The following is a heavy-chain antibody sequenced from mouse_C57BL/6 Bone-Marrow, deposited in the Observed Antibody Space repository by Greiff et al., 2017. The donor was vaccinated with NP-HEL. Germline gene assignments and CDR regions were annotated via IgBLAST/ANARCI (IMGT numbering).Heavy chain of an antibody. D-gene: IGHD2-5*01. Sequence: EVQLVESGGGLVQPGGSLSLSCAASGFTFTDYYMSWVRQPPGKALEWLGFIRNKANGYTTEYSASVKGRFTISRDNSQSILYLQMNALRAEDSATYYCARWGNYSNPFAYWGQGTLVTVSA. CDR2: IRNKANGYTT. V-gene: IGHV7-3*01. CDR3: ARWGNYSNPFAY. J-gene: IGHJ3*01. CDR1: GFTFTDYY.